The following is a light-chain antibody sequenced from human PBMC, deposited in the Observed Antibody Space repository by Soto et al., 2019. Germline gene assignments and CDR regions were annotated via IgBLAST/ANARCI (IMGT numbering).Light chain of an antibody. V-gene: IGLV2-14*01. J-gene: IGLJ1*01. CDR3: SSYTTSSTLGYV. CDR1: SSDVGGYNY. CDR2: EVS. Sequence: QSALTQPASVSGSPGQSITISCTGTSSDVGGYNYVSWYQQHPGKAPTLMIYEVSNRFSGVSNRFSGSKSGNTASLTISGLQAEDEADYYCSSYTTSSTLGYVFGTGTKVTVL.